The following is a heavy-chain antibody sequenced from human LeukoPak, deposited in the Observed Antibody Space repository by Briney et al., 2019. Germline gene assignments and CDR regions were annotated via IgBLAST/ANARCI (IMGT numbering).Heavy chain of an antibody. CDR3: AMGGIQLPDY. J-gene: IGHJ4*02. CDR2: MYYGGSN. CDR1: GGSISTRGYY. V-gene: IGHV4-39*01. Sequence: SETLSLTCTVSGGSISTRGYYWGWIRQPPGKDLEWIGTMYYGGSNQYNPSLKSRVTISVDTSKNQFSLRLTSVTAADTAVYYCAMGGIQLPDYWGQGTLVTVSS. D-gene: IGHD1-1*01.